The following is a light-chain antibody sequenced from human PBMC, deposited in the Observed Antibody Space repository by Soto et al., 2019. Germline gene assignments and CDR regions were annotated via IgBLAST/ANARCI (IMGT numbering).Light chain of an antibody. Sequence: EIVLTHSPGTLSLSPAERATLSCRASQSVRSGYLAWYQRRPGQAPRLLIYLASTRATGIPDRFSGSGSGTDFTLTISRLEPEDFAVYYCQQYGDSVRMFGQGTKVDSK. CDR3: QQYGDSVRM. V-gene: IGKV3-20*01. J-gene: IGKJ1*01. CDR1: QSVRSGY. CDR2: LAS.